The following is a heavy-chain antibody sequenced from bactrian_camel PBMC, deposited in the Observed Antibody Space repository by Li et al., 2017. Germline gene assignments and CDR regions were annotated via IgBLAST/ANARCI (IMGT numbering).Heavy chain of an antibody. Sequence: HVQLVESGGGSVQAGGSLRLSCVAPGYTFSSGCMGWFRQYPGSEREGVAAIDRDRTKSYANSAKGRFTISRDTAKNTLYLQMNSLKPEDTGVYYCAAGDRNQRCLKQIPEFNYWGQGTQVTVS. V-gene: IGHV3S53*01. D-gene: IGHD1*01. CDR2: IDRDRTK. J-gene: IGHJ4*01. CDR1: GYTFSSGC. CDR3: AAGDRNQRCLKQIPEFNY.